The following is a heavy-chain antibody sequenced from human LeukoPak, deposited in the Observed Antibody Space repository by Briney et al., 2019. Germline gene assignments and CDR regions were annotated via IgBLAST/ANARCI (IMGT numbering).Heavy chain of an antibody. D-gene: IGHD6-13*01. CDR1: GFTFSSFW. J-gene: IGHJ4*02. CDR2: ISSAGTT. V-gene: IGHV3-66*01. CDR3: ARDLEAANTYYFDY. Sequence: PGGSLRLSCVASGFTFSSFWMHWVRQAPGKGLEWVSIISSAGTTYYADSVKGRFTISRDNSKNKVYLQVTSLRDEDTAVYYCARDLEAANTYYFDYWGQGTMVTVSS.